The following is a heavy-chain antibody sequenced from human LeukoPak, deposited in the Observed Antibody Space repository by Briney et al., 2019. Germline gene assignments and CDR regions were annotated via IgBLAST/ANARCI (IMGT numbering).Heavy chain of an antibody. D-gene: IGHD6-13*01. CDR2: INPSGGST. CDR1: GYTFTSYG. J-gene: IGHJ4*02. V-gene: IGHV1-46*01. CDR3: AREEYSSSWSGGFDY. Sequence: ASVKVSCKASGYTFTSYGISWVRQAPGQGLEWMGIINPSGGSTSYAQKFQGRVTMTRDTSTSTVYMELSSLRSEDTAVYYCAREEYSSSWSGGFDYWGQGTLVTVSS.